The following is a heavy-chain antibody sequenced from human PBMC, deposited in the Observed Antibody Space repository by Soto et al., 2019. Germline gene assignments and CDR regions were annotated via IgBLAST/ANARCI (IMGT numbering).Heavy chain of an antibody. Sequence: SETLSLTCTVSGGLLNSGTYYWGWIRQPPGKGLEWIGKIHRSGNTYYNPSLESRLTISVDTSKNQFSLKLSSVTAADTAVYYGARTRHTIFGVVGGRDVWGQGTTVTVSS. J-gene: IGHJ6*02. CDR3: ARTRHTIFGVVGGRDV. V-gene: IGHV4-39*07. D-gene: IGHD3-3*01. CDR1: GGLLNSGTYY. CDR2: IHRSGNT.